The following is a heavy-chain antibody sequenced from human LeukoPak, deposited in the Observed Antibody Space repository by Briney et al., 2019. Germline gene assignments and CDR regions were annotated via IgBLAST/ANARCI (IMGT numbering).Heavy chain of an antibody. CDR1: GFTFGSYE. CDR3: ARKGQWLVRGTFDI. Sequence: AGGSLRLSCAASGFTFGSYEMNWVRQAPGKGLEWVSYISSSGTTMFYADSLKGRFTISRDNAKNSLYLQMNSLRAEDTAVYYCARKGQWLVRGTFDIWGQGTVVTVSS. D-gene: IGHD6-19*01. CDR2: ISSSGTTM. J-gene: IGHJ3*02. V-gene: IGHV3-48*03.